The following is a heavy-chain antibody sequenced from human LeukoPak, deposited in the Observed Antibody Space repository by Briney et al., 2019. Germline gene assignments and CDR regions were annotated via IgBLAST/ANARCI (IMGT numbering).Heavy chain of an antibody. CDR2: IKRDGSAK. J-gene: IGHJ4*02. Sequence: GGSLRLSCAASGFMFSSSWMTWVRQAPGKGLEWVANIKRDGSAKNYVDSVKGRFTISRDNAKNSLYLQMNSLRVEDTAVYFCASRSSVAGTGPGWGQGTLVTVSS. CDR3: ASRSSVAGTGPG. CDR1: GFMFSSSW. V-gene: IGHV3-7*01. D-gene: IGHD6-19*01.